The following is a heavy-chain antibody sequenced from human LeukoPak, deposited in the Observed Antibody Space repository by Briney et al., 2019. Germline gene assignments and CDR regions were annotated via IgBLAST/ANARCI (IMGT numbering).Heavy chain of an antibody. Sequence: PGGSLRLSCAASGFTFSNYAMSWVRQAPGKGLERVSGISGSGSGTYYADSVKGRLTISRDNSKNTLYLQMNSLRAEDTAVYYCAKRGAEVGATVAPGDYWGQGTLVTVSS. J-gene: IGHJ4*02. V-gene: IGHV3-23*01. CDR2: ISGSGSGT. D-gene: IGHD1-26*01. CDR3: AKRGAEVGATVAPGDY. CDR1: GFTFSNYA.